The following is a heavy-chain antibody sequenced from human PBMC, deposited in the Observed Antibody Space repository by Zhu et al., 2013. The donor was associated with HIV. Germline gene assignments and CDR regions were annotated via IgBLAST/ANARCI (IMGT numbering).Heavy chain of an antibody. D-gene: IGHD6-19*01. CDR2: IYGSSGAT. J-gene: IGHJ4*02. CDR3: AKDRTPDGVWSFDS. V-gene: IGHV3-23*01. CDR1: GFTFRTYT. Sequence: EVQLLESGGGLVQPGGSLRLSCAASGFTFRTYTMAWLRQAPGKRLEWVSGIYGSSGATFYADSVKGRFTISKDDSGSTVFLQMNNLRAEDTALYFCAKDRTPDGVWSFDSWGQGTLVTVSS.